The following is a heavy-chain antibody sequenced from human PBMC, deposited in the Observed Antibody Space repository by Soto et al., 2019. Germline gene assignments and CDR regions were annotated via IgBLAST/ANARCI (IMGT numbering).Heavy chain of an antibody. Sequence: GGSLRLSCAASGFTFSSYGMHWVRQASGKGLEWVAVISYDGSNKYYADSVKGRFTISRDNSKNTLYLQMNSLRAEDTAVYYCAKDLEYCSGGSCRYFDYWGQGTLVTVSS. D-gene: IGHD2-15*01. CDR3: AKDLEYCSGGSCRYFDY. CDR2: ISYDGSNK. J-gene: IGHJ4*02. CDR1: GFTFSSYG. V-gene: IGHV3-30*18.